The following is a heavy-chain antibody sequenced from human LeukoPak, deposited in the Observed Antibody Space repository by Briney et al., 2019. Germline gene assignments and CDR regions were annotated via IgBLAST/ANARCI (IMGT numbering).Heavy chain of an antibody. CDR2: ISSDGSNK. Sequence: GGSLRLSCAASGFTFSSYGMHWVRQAPGKGLEWVAVISSDGSNKYYADSVKGRFTISRDNSKNTLCLQMNSLRAEDTAVYYCANRPRGDFDYWGQGTLVTVSS. J-gene: IGHJ4*02. D-gene: IGHD6-6*01. V-gene: IGHV3-30*18. CDR3: ANRPRGDFDY. CDR1: GFTFSSYG.